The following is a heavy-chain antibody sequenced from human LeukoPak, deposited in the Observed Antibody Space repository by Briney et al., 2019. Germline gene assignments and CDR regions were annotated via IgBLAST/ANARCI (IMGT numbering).Heavy chain of an antibody. CDR3: ARVLGGYSYGFDY. J-gene: IGHJ4*02. CDR2: IKRDGREK. D-gene: IGHD5-18*01. Sequence: GGTLRLSCAASGFTFCSYRMSWVRQAPGKGLEWVANIKRDGREKYYVDSVKGRFTISRDNAKTSLYLQMNSLRAEDTAVYYCARVLGGYSYGFDYWGQGTLVTVSS. V-gene: IGHV3-7*03. CDR1: GFTFCSYR.